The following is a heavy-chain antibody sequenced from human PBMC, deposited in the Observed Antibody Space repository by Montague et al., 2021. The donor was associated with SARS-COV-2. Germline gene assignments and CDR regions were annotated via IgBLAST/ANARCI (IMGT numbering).Heavy chain of an antibody. D-gene: IGHD3-10*01. Sequence: SLRLSCAASGFTFSSYSMNWVRQAPGKGLEWVSSISSGSSYIYYADSVKGRFTISRDNAKNSLYLQMNSLRAEDTAVYYCARSHELWFGENPQGPGAFDIWGQGTMVTVSS. J-gene: IGHJ3*02. CDR1: GFTFSSYS. CDR2: ISSGSSYI. V-gene: IGHV3-21*01. CDR3: ARSHELWFGENPQGPGAFDI.